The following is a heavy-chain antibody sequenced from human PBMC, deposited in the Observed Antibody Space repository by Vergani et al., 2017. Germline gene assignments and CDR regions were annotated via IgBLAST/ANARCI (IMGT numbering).Heavy chain of an antibody. CDR1: GASISSYF. Sequence: VQLQESGPGLLKPSETLSLTCSVSGASISSYFWSWIRQPAGKGLEWVGRIYASGSTNYNPSLKSRVTISLDTSKNQFSLKLSSVTAADTAVYYCASHCSGGSCFSGWYFDLWGRGTLVTVSS. CDR2: IYASGST. J-gene: IGHJ2*01. D-gene: IGHD2-15*01. V-gene: IGHV4-4*07. CDR3: ASHCSGGSCFSGWYFDL.